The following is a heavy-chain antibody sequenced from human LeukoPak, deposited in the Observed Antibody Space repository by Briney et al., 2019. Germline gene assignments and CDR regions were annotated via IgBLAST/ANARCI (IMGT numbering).Heavy chain of an antibody. V-gene: IGHV1-69*05. J-gene: IGHJ4*02. D-gene: IGHD6-13*01. CDR2: IIPIFGTA. CDR1: GGTFSSYA. CDR3: AREIAAAGTVGI. Sequence: SVKVSCKASGGTFSSYAISWVRQAPGQGLEWMGGIIPIFGTANYAQKFQGRVTITTDESTSTAYMELSSLRSEDTAVYYCAREIAAAGTVGIWGQGALVTVSS.